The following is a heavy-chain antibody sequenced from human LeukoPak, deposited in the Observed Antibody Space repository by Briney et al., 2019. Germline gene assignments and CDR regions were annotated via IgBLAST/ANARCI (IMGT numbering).Heavy chain of an antibody. V-gene: IGHV4-59*01. D-gene: IGHD3-10*01. CDR2: IHYTGST. Sequence: SETLSLACTVSGGSINSYYWSWIRQPPGKGLECIGYIHYTGSTNYNPSLKSRVTISVDTSKSQFSLKLSSVTAADTAIYYCARGGYYGSGNDFRFDPWGQGTLVTVSS. CDR3: ARGGYYGSGNDFRFDP. CDR1: GGSINSYY. J-gene: IGHJ5*02.